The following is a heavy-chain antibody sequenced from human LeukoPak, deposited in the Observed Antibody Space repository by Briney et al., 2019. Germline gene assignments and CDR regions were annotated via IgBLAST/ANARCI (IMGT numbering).Heavy chain of an antibody. Sequence: SETLSLTCSVSAGSISTYYWTWVRQPPGKGLEWIGYIYYTGSTNYNPSLKSRLTISVDTSKNQFSLKLRSVTAADTALYYCASTSPKYYYESSGYSSLFDNWGQGTLVTVSS. V-gene: IGHV4-59*12. CDR3: ASTSPKYYYESSGYSSLFDN. J-gene: IGHJ4*02. CDR2: IYYTGST. D-gene: IGHD3-22*01. CDR1: AGSISTYY.